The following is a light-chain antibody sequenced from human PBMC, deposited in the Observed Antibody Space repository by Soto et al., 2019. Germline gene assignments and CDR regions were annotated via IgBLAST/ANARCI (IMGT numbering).Light chain of an antibody. V-gene: IGKV1-39*01. Sequence: DLQMTQSPSSLSASVGDRVTITCRASRTISTYLNWYQQKPGIAAKLLIYDASSLQSGVPSRISGTGSRTEFTLTISSRQTKDFATYCCQQSHSSPLTFGGGNKVEIK. J-gene: IGKJ4*01. CDR3: QQSHSSPLT. CDR1: RTISTY. CDR2: DAS.